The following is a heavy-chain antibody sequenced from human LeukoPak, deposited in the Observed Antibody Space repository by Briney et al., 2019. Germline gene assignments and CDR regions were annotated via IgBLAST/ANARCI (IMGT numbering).Heavy chain of an antibody. CDR2: IWFDGSNK. CDR1: GFTFSSYG. V-gene: IGHV3-33*01. D-gene: IGHD1-26*01. CDR3: ARAVGPFDY. Sequence: GRSLRLSCAASGFTFSSYGMHWVRQAPGKGLEWVAVIWFDGSNKFYADSVEGRFTISRDNSKNTLYLQMNSLRAEDTAVYYCARAVGPFDYWGQGTLVTVSS. J-gene: IGHJ4*02.